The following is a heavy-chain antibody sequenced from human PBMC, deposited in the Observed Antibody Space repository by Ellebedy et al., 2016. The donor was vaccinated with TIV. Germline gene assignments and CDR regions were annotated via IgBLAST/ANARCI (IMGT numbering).Heavy chain of an antibody. V-gene: IGHV4-59*08. D-gene: IGHD3-9*01. Sequence: MPSETLSLTCSVPGGSSSSYYWSWSRQPPGKGLEWIGYIYFSGSTNYNPSLKSRVTISVDTSTNQFSLNLSSVTAADTAVYYCARQGMARYFDWTFDYWGQGTLVTVSS. CDR3: ARQGMARYFDWTFDY. CDR1: GGSSSSYY. J-gene: IGHJ4*02. CDR2: IYFSGST.